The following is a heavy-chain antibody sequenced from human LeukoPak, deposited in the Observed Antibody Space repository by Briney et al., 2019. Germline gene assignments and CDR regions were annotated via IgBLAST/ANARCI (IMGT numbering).Heavy chain of an antibody. D-gene: IGHD3-22*01. J-gene: IGHJ4*02. CDR1: GGSFSGYY. CDR3: ARVFSDDSSGYYLDY. Sequence: TSSETLSLTCAVYGGSFSGYYWSWIRQPPGKGLEWIGEINHSGSTNYNPSLKSRVTISVDTSKNQFSLKLSSVTAADTAVYYCARVFSDDSSGYYLDYWGQGTLVTVSS. CDR2: INHSGST. V-gene: IGHV4-34*01.